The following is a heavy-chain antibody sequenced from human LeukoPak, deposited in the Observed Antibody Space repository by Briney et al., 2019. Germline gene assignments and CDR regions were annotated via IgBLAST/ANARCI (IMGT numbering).Heavy chain of an antibody. CDR1: GFTFSSYW. J-gene: IGHJ6*03. CDR3: ASQTYYDFWSGYYYYCMDV. D-gene: IGHD3-3*01. CDR2: IKQDGSEK. V-gene: IGHV3-7*01. Sequence: GGSLRLSCAASGFTFSSYWMSWVRQAPGKGLEWVANIKQDGSEKYYVDSVKGRFTISRDNAMNSPYLQMNSLRAEDTAVYYCASQTYYDFWSGYYYYCMDVWGKGTTVTVSS.